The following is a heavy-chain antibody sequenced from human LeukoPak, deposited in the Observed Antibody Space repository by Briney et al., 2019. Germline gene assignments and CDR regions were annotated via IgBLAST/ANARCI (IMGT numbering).Heavy chain of an antibody. CDR3: ARVFGPFDP. J-gene: IGHJ5*02. CDR1: GGSIRSSSDY. V-gene: IGHV4-39*07. D-gene: IGHD3/OR15-3a*01. Sequence: PSETLSLTCTVSGGSIRSSSDYWGWIRQPLGKGLEWIGSVYYSGSTYYNPSLKSRVTISVDTSRNEFYLKLSSVTAADTAVYYCARVFGPFDPWGQGTLVTVSS. CDR2: VYYSGST.